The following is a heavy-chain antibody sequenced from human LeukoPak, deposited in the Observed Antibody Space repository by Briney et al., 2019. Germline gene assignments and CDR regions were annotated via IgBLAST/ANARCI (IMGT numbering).Heavy chain of an antibody. Sequence: GGSLRLSCAASGFTVSSNYMSWVRQAPGKGLEWVSVIYSGGSTYYADSVKGRFTISRDNSKNTLYLQMNSLRAEDTAVYYCAKDTRGYSYGLGHNWFDPWGQGTLVTVSS. CDR3: AKDTRGYSYGLGHNWFDP. CDR1: GFTVSSNY. V-gene: IGHV3-66*01. CDR2: IYSGGST. D-gene: IGHD5-18*01. J-gene: IGHJ5*02.